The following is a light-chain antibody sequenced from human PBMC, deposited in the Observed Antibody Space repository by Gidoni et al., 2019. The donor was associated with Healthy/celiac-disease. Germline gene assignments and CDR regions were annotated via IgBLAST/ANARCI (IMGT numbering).Light chain of an antibody. CDR3: QQRSNWPPSIT. J-gene: IGKJ5*01. CDR2: DAS. Sequence: EIVLTQYPATLSLSPGERATLACRASQRISSYLAWYQQKPGQPPRLLIYDASNRATGIPARFSGSGSGTDFTLTIGSLEPEDIAVYYCQQRSNWPPSITFGQGTRLEIK. CDR1: QRISSY. V-gene: IGKV3-11*01.